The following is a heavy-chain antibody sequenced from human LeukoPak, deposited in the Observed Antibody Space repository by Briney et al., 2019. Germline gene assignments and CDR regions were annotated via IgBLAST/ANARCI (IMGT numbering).Heavy chain of an antibody. Sequence: PGGSLRLSCAASGFTFSSYAMSWVRQAPGKGLEWVSAISGSGGSTYYADSVKGRFTISRDNSKNTLYLQMNSLRAEDTAVYYCANPWFGEFLYYYYGMDVWGQGTTVTVSS. V-gene: IGHV3-23*01. J-gene: IGHJ6*02. CDR1: GFTFSSYA. D-gene: IGHD3-10*01. CDR2: ISGSGGST. CDR3: ANPWFGEFLYYYYGMDV.